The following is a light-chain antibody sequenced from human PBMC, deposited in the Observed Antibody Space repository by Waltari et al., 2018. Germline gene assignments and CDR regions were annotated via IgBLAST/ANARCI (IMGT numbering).Light chain of an antibody. CDR1: RLRTSY. J-gene: IGLJ2*01. CDR3: HSRDSSGNVL. CDR2: GKN. V-gene: IGLV3-19*01. Sequence: SSELTQDPAVSVALGQTVRITCQGARLRTSYVSWFHQKPGQAPALVIYGKNNRPSGIPDRFSASSSGSTASLTIIGAQAEDEADYYCHSRDSSGNVLIGGGTKLTVV.